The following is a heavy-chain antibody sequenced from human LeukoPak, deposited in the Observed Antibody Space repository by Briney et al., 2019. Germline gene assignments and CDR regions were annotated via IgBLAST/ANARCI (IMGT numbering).Heavy chain of an antibody. CDR3: AREEGEEVPDY. V-gene: IGHV3-30*01. Sequence: GRSLRLSCTASGFPFIGYAMHWVRQAPGKWPEWLALISFDGNEYYAESVKGRFTISTDNSKNTLFLQLNSLTHEDTAIYFCAREEGEEVPDYWGQGTLVTVSS. CDR1: GFPFIGYA. J-gene: IGHJ4*02. CDR2: ISFDGNE. D-gene: IGHD3-16*01.